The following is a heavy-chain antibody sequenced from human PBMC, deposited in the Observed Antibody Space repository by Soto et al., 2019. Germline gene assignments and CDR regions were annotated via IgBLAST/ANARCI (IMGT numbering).Heavy chain of an antibody. D-gene: IGHD1-7*01. CDR3: ARASRGITGTLGFDP. CDR1: GGTLSSYA. J-gene: IGHJ5*02. Sequence: SVKVSCKASGGTLSSYAISWVRQAPGQGLEWMGGIIPIFGTANYAQKFQGRVTITADESTSTAYMELSSLRSEDTAVYYCARASRGITGTLGFDPWGQGTLVTVSS. V-gene: IGHV1-69*13. CDR2: IIPIFGTA.